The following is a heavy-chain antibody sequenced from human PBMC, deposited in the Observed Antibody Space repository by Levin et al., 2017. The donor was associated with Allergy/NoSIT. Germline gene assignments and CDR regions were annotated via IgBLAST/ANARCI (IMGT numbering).Heavy chain of an antibody. CDR2: IYFSGST. Sequence: PSETLSLTCTVSGGSISSRDYYWGWIRQPPGRGLEWIGSIYFSGSTYYSPSLKSRATISVDTSKKQFSLKLTSVTAADTAVYYCARQPGYCSSTRCHEFGGYFDYWGLGTLVTVSS. CDR3: ARQPGYCSSTRCHEFGGYFDY. V-gene: IGHV4-39*01. D-gene: IGHD2-2*01. J-gene: IGHJ4*02. CDR1: GGSISSRDYY.